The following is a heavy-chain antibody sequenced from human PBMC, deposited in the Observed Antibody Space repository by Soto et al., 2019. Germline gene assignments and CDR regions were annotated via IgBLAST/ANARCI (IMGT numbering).Heavy chain of an antibody. J-gene: IGHJ3*02. D-gene: IGHD2-15*01. CDR2: IYPGDSDT. CDR1: GYSFTSYW. V-gene: IGHV5-51*01. Sequence: GESLKISCKGSGYSFTSYWIAWVRQMPGKGLEWMGIIYPGDSDTRYSPSFRGQVTISADKSISTAYLQWNILKASDTAMYYCARPRSPRIFGALDIWGQGTVVTVSS. CDR3: ARPRSPRIFGALDI.